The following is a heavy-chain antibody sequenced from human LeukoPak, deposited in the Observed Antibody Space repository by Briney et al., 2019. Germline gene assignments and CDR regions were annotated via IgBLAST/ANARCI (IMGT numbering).Heavy chain of an antibody. Sequence: SETLSLTCTVSGGSISSGSYYWSWIRQPAGKGLEWIGRIYTSGSTNYNPSPKSRVTISVDTSKNQFSLKLSSVTAADTAVYYCAKSLGGGFSYGYYYYYGMDVWGQGTTVTVSS. D-gene: IGHD5-18*01. V-gene: IGHV4-61*02. CDR1: GGSISSGSYY. CDR3: AKSLGGGFSYGYYYYYGMDV. J-gene: IGHJ6*02. CDR2: IYTSGST.